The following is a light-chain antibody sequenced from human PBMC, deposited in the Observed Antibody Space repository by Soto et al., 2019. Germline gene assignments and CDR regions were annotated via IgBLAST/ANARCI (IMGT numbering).Light chain of an antibody. CDR1: SSDVGGYNY. CDR3: SSYTSSSLHV. V-gene: IGLV2-14*03. J-gene: IGLJ1*01. Sequence: VLTQPASVSGSPGQSITISCTGTSSDVGGYNYVSWYQQHPGKAPKLMIYDVSNRPSGVSNRFSGSKSGNTAPLTISGLQAEDEADYYCSSYTSSSLHVFGTGTKVTVL. CDR2: DVS.